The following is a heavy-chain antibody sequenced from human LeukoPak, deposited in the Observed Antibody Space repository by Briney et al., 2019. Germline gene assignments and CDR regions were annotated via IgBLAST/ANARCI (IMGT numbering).Heavy chain of an antibody. CDR3: AKGIGSGSYPFDY. D-gene: IGHD3-10*01. CDR1: GFIFSTYG. CDR2: IRYDGSNK. V-gene: IGHV3-30*02. Sequence: GGSLRLSCAASGFIFSTYGMHWVRQAPGKGLEWVAFIRYDGSNKYYADSVKGRFTISRDNSKNTLYLQMNSLRAEDTAVYYCAKGIGSGSYPFDYWGQGTLVTVSS. J-gene: IGHJ4*02.